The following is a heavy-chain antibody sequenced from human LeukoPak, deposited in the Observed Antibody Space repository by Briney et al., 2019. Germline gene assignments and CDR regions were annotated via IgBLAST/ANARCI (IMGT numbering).Heavy chain of an antibody. CDR2: IYYSGST. J-gene: IGHJ6*03. CDR1: GASISTDNW. CDR3: ARGRGYSGYFGYYYMDV. Sequence: PSGTLSLTCAVSGASISTDNWWSWVRQPPGKGLEWIGYIYYSGSTNYNPSLKSRVTISLDTSKNQFSLKLSSVTAADTAVYYCARGRGYSGYFGYYYMDVWGKGTTVTISS. V-gene: IGHV4-4*02. D-gene: IGHD5-12*01.